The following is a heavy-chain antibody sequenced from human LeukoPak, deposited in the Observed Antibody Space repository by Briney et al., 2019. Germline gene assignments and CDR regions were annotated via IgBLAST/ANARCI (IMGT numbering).Heavy chain of an antibody. Sequence: PGGSLRLSCAASGFTFSSYAMSWVRQAPGKGLEWVSSISSSGSHIYYADSVKGRITISRDNAKNSVYLQMNSLRAEDTAVYYCARGDSYGGYHSYWGQGTLVTVSS. J-gene: IGHJ4*02. CDR1: GFTFSSYA. D-gene: IGHD4-23*01. V-gene: IGHV3-21*01. CDR3: ARGDSYGGYHSY. CDR2: ISSSGSHI.